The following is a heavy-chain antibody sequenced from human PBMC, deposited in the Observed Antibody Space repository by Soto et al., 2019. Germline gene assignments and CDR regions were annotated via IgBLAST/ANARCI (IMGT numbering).Heavy chain of an antibody. CDR2: MNPNSGNT. CDR1: GYTFTSYD. V-gene: IGHV1-8*01. Sequence: QVPLVQSGAEVKKPGASVKVSCKASGYTFTSYDINWVRQATGQGLEWMGWMNPNSGNTGYAQKFQGRVTMTRNTSISTAYMELSSLRSEDTAVYYCAREVDYDSSGYYSYYFDYWGQGTLVTVSS. CDR3: AREVDYDSSGYYSYYFDY. J-gene: IGHJ4*02. D-gene: IGHD3-22*01.